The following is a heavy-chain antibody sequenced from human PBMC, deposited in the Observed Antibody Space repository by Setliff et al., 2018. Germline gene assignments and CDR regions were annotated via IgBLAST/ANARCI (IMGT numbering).Heavy chain of an antibody. CDR3: ARHVLGYSSSYNWFDP. V-gene: IGHV4-38-2*01. Sequence: SETLSLTCAVSGYSISSGYYWGWIRRPPGKGLEWIGSIYHSGSTYYNPSLKSRVTISVDTSKNQFSLKLSSVTAADTAVYYCARHVLGYSSSYNWFDPWGQGTLVTVSS. CDR1: GYSISSGYY. D-gene: IGHD6-6*01. CDR2: IYHSGST. J-gene: IGHJ5*02.